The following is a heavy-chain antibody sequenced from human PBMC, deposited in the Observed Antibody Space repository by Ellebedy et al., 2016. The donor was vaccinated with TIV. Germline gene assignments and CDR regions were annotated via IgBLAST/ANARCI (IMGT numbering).Heavy chain of an antibody. CDR2: IYYSGST. Sequence: MPSETLSLTCTVSGGSISSSSYYWGWIRQPPGKGLEWIGSIYYSGSTYYNPSLKSRVTISVETSKNQFSLKLSSVTAADTAVYYCARRRYSSGWYNWFDPWGQGTLVTVSS. D-gene: IGHD6-19*01. V-gene: IGHV4-39*01. J-gene: IGHJ5*02. CDR3: ARRRYSSGWYNWFDP. CDR1: GGSISSSSYY.